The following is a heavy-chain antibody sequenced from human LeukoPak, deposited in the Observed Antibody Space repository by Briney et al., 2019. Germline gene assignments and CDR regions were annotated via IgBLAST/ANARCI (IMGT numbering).Heavy chain of an antibody. D-gene: IGHD6-13*01. CDR1: GYILTDYD. J-gene: IGHJ3*02. CDR2: TNPISGYT. Sequence: ASVKVSCKASGYILTDYDINWVRQATGQGLEWMGWTNPISGYTGSAQKFQGRVTMTRDTSISTAYLELSSLRSDDTAVYYCARGNRLYSSSRSSLPFDIWGQGTMVTVSS. CDR3: ARGNRLYSSSRSSLPFDI. V-gene: IGHV1-8*01.